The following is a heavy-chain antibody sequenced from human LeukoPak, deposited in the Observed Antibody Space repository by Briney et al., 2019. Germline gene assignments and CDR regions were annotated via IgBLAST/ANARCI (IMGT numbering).Heavy chain of an antibody. V-gene: IGHV1-69*01. D-gene: IGHD2-15*01. Sequence: SVKVSCKASGGTFSSYAISWVRQAPGQGLEWMGGIIHIFGTANYAQKFQGRVTITADESTSTAYMELSSLRSEDTAVYYCAGRWFRGRYYFDYWGQGTLVTVSS. CDR1: GGTFSSYA. CDR2: IIHIFGTA. CDR3: AGRWFRGRYYFDY. J-gene: IGHJ4*02.